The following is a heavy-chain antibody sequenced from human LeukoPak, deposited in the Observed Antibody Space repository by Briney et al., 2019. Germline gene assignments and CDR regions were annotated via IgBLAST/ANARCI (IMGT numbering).Heavy chain of an antibody. Sequence: SETPSLTCTVSGGSISSSSYYWGWIRQPPGKGLEWIGSIYYSGSTYYNPSLKSRVTISVDTSKNQFSLKLSSVTAADTAVYYCARSVGTSNLYYYYGMDVWGQGTTVTVSS. CDR1: GGSISSSSYY. V-gene: IGHV4-39*01. CDR2: IYYSGST. CDR3: ARSVGTSNLYYYYGMDV. J-gene: IGHJ6*02. D-gene: IGHD1-1*01.